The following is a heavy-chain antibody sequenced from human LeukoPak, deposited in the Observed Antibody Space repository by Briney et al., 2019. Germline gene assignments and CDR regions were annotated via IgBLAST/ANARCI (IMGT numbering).Heavy chain of an antibody. CDR2: IFSGGST. V-gene: IGHV3-66*01. CDR3: ARATGGDYSFPY. J-gene: IGHJ4*02. D-gene: IGHD3-16*01. Sequence: GGSLRLSCAASGFTFSSYAMHWVRQAPGKGLEWVSVIFSGGSTYYADSVKGRFTISRDNFKNTLYLQMNSLRAEDTAVDYCARATGGDYSFPYWGQGTLVTVSS. CDR1: GFTFSSYA.